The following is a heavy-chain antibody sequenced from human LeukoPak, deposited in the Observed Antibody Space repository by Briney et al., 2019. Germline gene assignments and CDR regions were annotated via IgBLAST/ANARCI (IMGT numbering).Heavy chain of an antibody. J-gene: IGHJ4*02. V-gene: IGHV4-34*01. CDR3: ARAVTIFGVVTFRPIYYFDY. CDR1: GGSFSGYY. D-gene: IGHD3-3*01. Sequence: SETLSLTCAVYGGSFSGYYWSWIRQPPGKGLEWIGEINHSGSTNYNPSLKSRVTISVDTSKNQFSPKLSSVTAADTAVYYCARAVTIFGVVTFRPIYYFDYWGQGTLVTVSS. CDR2: INHSGST.